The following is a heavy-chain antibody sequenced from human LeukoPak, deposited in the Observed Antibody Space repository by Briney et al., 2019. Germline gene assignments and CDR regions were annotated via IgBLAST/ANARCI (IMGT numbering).Heavy chain of an antibody. Sequence: PSETLSLTCTVSGYSISSGYYWGWIRQPPGKGLEWIGSIYHSGSTYYNPSLKSRVTISVDTSKNQFSLELSSVTAADTAVYYCARDEVTMAVNWFDPWGQGTLVTVSS. V-gene: IGHV4-38-2*02. CDR3: ARDEVTMAVNWFDP. CDR1: GYSISSGYY. D-gene: IGHD3-10*01. CDR2: IYHSGST. J-gene: IGHJ5*02.